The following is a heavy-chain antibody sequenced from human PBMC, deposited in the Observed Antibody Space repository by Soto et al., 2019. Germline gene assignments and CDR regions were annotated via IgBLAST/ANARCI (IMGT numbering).Heavy chain of an antibody. Sequence: QAQLVQSGAEMKRPGASVKVSCKASGYAFTTAGITWVRQAHGQGLEWMGWISTYNGNTNYAQKLQDRVTLTTDTSTTTVYMELRALTSDDTGVYFCARRLYGAYDYWGQGTLRTFAS. CDR1: GYAFTTAG. CDR3: ARRLYGAYDY. J-gene: IGHJ4*02. D-gene: IGHD2-8*01. CDR2: ISTYNGNT. V-gene: IGHV1-18*01.